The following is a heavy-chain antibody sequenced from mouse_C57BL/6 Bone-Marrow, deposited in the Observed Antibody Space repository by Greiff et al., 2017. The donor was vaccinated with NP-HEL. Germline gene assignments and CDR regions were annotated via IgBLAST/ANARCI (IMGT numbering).Heavy chain of an antibody. J-gene: IGHJ4*01. Sequence: QVQLQQPGAELVKPGASVKMSCKASGYTFTSYWITWVKQRPGQGLEWIGDIYPGSGSTNYNEKFKSKATLTVDTSSSTAYMQLSSLTSEDSAVYYCASPLVLRYPYYAMDYWGQGTSVTVSS. CDR2: IYPGSGST. CDR1: GYTFTSYW. D-gene: IGHD1-1*01. V-gene: IGHV1-55*01. CDR3: ASPLVLRYPYYAMDY.